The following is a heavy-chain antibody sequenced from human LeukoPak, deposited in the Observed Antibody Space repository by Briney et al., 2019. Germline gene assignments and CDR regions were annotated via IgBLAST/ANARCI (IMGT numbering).Heavy chain of an antibody. CDR1: RYSFTSYW. CDR2: IYPGDSDT. J-gene: IGHJ3*02. Sequence: GESLKISCKGSRYSFTSYWIGWVRQIPGKGLEWMGMIYPGDSDTRYSPSFQGQVTISADKSISTAYLQWSSLKASDTAMYYCARQGGYDYVWRSYRPVDAFDIWGQGTMVTVSS. V-gene: IGHV5-51*01. CDR3: ARQGGYDYVWRSYRPVDAFDI. D-gene: IGHD3-16*02.